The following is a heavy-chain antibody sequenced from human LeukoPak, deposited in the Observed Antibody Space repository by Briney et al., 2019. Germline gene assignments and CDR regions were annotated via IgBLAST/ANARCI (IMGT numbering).Heavy chain of an antibody. CDR1: GFTFSSYA. J-gene: IGHJ4*02. V-gene: IGHV3-23*01. CDR3: AMSLEWLSLFDY. CDR2: ISGSGATI. Sequence: GGSLRLSCAASGFTFSSYAMNWVRQAPGKGPEWVSVISGSGATIDYGDSVKGRFTISRDNSKNTLHLQMNSLRAEDTAIYFCAMSLEWLSLFDYWGQGTPVTVSS. D-gene: IGHD3-3*01.